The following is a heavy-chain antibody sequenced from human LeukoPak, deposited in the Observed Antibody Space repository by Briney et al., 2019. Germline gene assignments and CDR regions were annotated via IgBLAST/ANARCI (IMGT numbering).Heavy chain of an antibody. J-gene: IGHJ4*02. CDR3: ARESHSSSWQKDY. Sequence: SETLSLTCTVSGYSISSGYYWGWIRQPPGKGLEWIGNIYHSGSTYYNPSLKSRVTISVDTSKNQFSLKLSSVTAADTAVYYCARESHSSSWQKDYWGQGTLVTVSS. V-gene: IGHV4-38-2*02. CDR2: IYHSGST. CDR1: GYSISSGYY. D-gene: IGHD6-13*01.